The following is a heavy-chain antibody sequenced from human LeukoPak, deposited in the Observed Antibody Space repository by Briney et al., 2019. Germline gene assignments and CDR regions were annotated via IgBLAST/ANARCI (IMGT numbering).Heavy chain of an antibody. J-gene: IGHJ4*02. CDR1: GFTFSSYA. Sequence: GGSLRLSCAASGFTFSSYAMHWVRQAPGKGLEWVAVISYDGSNKYYADSVKGRFTISRDNSKNTLYLQMNSLRAEDTAVYYCAREQTLGGDLDIYFDYWGQGALVTVSS. D-gene: IGHD2-21*02. V-gene: IGHV3-30*01. CDR2: ISYDGSNK. CDR3: AREQTLGGDLDIYFDY.